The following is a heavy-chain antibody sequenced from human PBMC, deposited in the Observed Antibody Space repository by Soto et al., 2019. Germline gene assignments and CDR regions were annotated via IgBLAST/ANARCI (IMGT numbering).Heavy chain of an antibody. D-gene: IGHD6-19*01. CDR3: AREPGRVVAVAFDY. CDR1: GGSFSGYY. J-gene: IGHJ4*02. CDR2: INHSGST. V-gene: IGHV4-34*01. Sequence: QVQLQQWGAGLLKPSETLSLTCAVYGGSFSGYYWSWIRQPPGKGLEWIGEINHSGSTNYNPSLKSRVTKSVDTSKNQFSLKLSSVTAADTAVYYCAREPGRVVAVAFDYWGQGTLVTVSS.